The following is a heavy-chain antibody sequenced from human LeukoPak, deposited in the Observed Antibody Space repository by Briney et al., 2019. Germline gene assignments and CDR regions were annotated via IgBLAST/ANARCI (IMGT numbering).Heavy chain of an antibody. Sequence: PSETLSLTCTVSGGSISSHYWSWIRQPPGKGLEWIGYIYYSGSTNYNPSLKSRVTISVDTSKNQFSLKLSSVTAADTAVYYCARTYYDILTGYYQFDSWGLGTLVIVSS. CDR1: GGSISSHY. CDR2: IYYSGST. V-gene: IGHV4-59*11. J-gene: IGHJ4*02. CDR3: ARTYYDILTGYYQFDS. D-gene: IGHD3-9*01.